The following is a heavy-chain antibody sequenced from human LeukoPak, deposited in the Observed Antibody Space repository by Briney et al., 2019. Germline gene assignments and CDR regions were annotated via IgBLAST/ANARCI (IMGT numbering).Heavy chain of an antibody. D-gene: IGHD3-10*01. V-gene: IGHV4-59*01. CDR3: ARGPYGSGSYYNVEGFAGVGETRKNWFDP. CDR2: IYYSGST. Sequence: PSETLSLTCTVSGGSISSYYWGWIRQPPGKGLEWIGYIYYSGSTNYNPSLTSRVTISVDTSKNQFSLKLSSVTAADTAVYYCARGPYGSGSYYNVEGFAGVGETRKNWFDPWAQGTLVTVSS. J-gene: IGHJ5*02. CDR1: GGSISSYY.